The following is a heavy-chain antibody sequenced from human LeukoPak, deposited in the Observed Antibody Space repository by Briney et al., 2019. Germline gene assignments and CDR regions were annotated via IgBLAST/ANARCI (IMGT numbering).Heavy chain of an antibody. Sequence: GEPLKISCKASGYSLINHWIGWVRQMPGKGLDWKGIIYPGNADATYSPSFQGQVTISADKSTTTVYLQWSSLKASDTAMYYCARQGSYDNSGYSFDYWGQGTLVTVSS. CDR2: IYPGNADA. CDR1: GYSLINHW. D-gene: IGHD3-22*01. V-gene: IGHV5-51*01. J-gene: IGHJ4*02. CDR3: ARQGSYDNSGYSFDY.